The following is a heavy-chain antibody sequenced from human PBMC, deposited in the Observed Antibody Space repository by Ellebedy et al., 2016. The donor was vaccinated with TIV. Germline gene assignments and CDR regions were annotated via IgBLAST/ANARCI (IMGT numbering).Heavy chain of an antibody. J-gene: IGHJ6*03. CDR3: ARGVTYGEDYYHYYLDV. CDR2: LYAGGSI. V-gene: IGHV3-53*01. CDR1: GFTVSGNH. Sequence: GESLKISXVASGFTVSGNHMRWVRQAPGKELEWVSVLYAGGSIYYAESVRGRFTHSRDNSKNTLYLQMSSLTAEDTAVYYCARGVTYGEDYYHYYLDVWGQGTTVTVSS. D-gene: IGHD4-17*01.